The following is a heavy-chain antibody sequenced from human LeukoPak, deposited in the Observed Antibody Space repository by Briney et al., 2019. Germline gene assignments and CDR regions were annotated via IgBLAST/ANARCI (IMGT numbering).Heavy chain of an antibody. V-gene: IGHV1-8*01. CDR1: GYTFTSYD. CDR3: ARLRPYYDSSGYPDAFDI. D-gene: IGHD3-22*01. Sequence: GASVKVSCKASGYTFTSYDINWVRQATGQGLEWMGWMSPNSGNTGYAQKFQGRVTMTRNTSISTAYMELSSLRSEDTAVYYCARLRPYYDSSGYPDAFDIWGQGTMVTVSS. J-gene: IGHJ3*02. CDR2: MSPNSGNT.